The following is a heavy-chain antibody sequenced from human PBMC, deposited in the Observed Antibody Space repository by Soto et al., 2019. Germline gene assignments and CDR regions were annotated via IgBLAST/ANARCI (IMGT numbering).Heavy chain of an antibody. J-gene: IGHJ5*02. D-gene: IGHD6-6*01. CDR1: GFTFSSYT. V-gene: IGHV3-23*01. CDR3: AKDGIAARPNKPKVNWFDP. Sequence: GVSLRLSCAASGFTFSSYTMTWVRQAPGKGLEWVSSISGSGATTYYAASVRGRFTISRDNSKNTLYLQMTSPRAEDTAVYYCAKDGIAARPNKPKVNWFDPWGQGTVVTVSS. CDR2: ISGSGATT.